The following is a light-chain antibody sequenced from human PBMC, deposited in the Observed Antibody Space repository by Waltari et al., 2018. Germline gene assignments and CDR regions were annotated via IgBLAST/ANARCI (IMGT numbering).Light chain of an antibody. J-gene: IGKJ1*01. CDR3: QQSYTL. CDR2: AAS. CDR1: QSISSY. Sequence: DIQMTQSPSSLSASVGDRVTINCRASQSISSYLNWYQQKPGKAPKLLIYAASSLQSGVPSRFSGSGSGTDFTLTISSLQPEDFATYYCQQSYTLFGQGTKVEIK. V-gene: IGKV1-39*01.